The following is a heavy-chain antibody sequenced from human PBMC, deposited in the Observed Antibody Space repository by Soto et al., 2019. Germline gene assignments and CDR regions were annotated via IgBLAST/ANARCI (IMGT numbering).Heavy chain of an antibody. CDR2: MNPNSGNT. Sequence: ASVKGSCKASGYTFTGYDINWVRQATGQGLEWMGWMNPNSGNTGYAQKFQGRVTMTRNTSISTAYMELSSLRSEDTAVYYCARGYCSSTSCYGEGYYYYYGMDVWGQGPTVTVSS. J-gene: IGHJ6*02. CDR3: ARGYCSSTSCYGEGYYYYYGMDV. D-gene: IGHD2-2*01. CDR1: GYTFTGYD. V-gene: IGHV1-8*01.